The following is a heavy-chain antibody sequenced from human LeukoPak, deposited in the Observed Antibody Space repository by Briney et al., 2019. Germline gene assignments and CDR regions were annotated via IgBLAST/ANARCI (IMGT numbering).Heavy chain of an antibody. V-gene: IGHV5-51*01. Sequence: GESLKISCKGSGYSFTIYWIGWVRQMPGKGLEWMGIIYPGDSDTRYSPSFQGQVTISADKSISTAYLQWSSLKASDTAMYYCARLPGYCSSTSCYNYYYYGMDVWGQGTTVTVSS. CDR2: IYPGDSDT. D-gene: IGHD2-2*02. CDR1: GYSFTIYW. CDR3: ARLPGYCSSTSCYNYYYYGMDV. J-gene: IGHJ6*02.